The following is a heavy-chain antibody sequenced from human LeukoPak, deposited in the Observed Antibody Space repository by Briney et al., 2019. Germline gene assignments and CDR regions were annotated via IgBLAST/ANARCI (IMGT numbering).Heavy chain of an antibody. D-gene: IGHD3-9*01. CDR2: INHSGST. CDR1: GGSFSGYY. CDR3: ARGKAADVVPLSGPSLDY. J-gene: IGHJ4*02. V-gene: IGHV4-34*01. Sequence: SETLSLTCAVYGGSFSGYYWSWIRQPPGKGLEWMGEINHSGSTNYNPSLKSRATISVDTSKNQFSLKLSSVTAADTAVYYCARGKAADVVPLSGPSLDYWGQGTLVTVSS.